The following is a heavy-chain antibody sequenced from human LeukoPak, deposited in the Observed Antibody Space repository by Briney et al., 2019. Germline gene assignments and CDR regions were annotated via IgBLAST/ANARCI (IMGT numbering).Heavy chain of an antibody. V-gene: IGHV4-61*02. J-gene: IGHJ5*02. D-gene: IGHD1-26*01. Sequence: PSETLSLTCTVSGGSISSGSYYWRWIRQPAGKGLEWIGRIYTSGSTNYNPSLKSRVTISVDTSKNQFSLKLSSVTAADTAVYYCASMGSYPRENTGWNWFDPWGQGTLVTVSS. CDR2: IYTSGST. CDR1: GGSISSGSYY. CDR3: ASMGSYPRENTGWNWFDP.